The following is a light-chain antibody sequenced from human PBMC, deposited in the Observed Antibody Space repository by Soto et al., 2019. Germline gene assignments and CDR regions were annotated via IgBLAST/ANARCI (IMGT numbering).Light chain of an antibody. J-gene: IGLJ3*02. CDR2: STS. CDR1: TGAVTSGYY. Sequence: QAVVTQEPSLTLSPGGTVTLTCSSSTGAVTSGYYPNWFQQKPGQAPRVLIYSTSNKHSWTPARFSGSLLGGKAALTLSGVQTEDEAEYFCLVFYDNTWVFGGGTKLTVL. CDR3: LVFYDNTWV. V-gene: IGLV7-43*01.